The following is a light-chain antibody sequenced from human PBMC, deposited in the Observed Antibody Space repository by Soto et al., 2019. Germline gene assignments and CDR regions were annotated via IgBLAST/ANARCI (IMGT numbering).Light chain of an antibody. J-gene: IGKJ4*01. Sequence: DIQMTQSPSSLSASVGDRVTITCRASQSVGRSLNWYQQKPGKAPTVLINVASTLRSGVPSRFSGSGSGTDFNLTINSLQPEDFATYFCQQSFTTPLTFGGGTKVEIK. CDR3: QQSFTTPLT. CDR2: VAS. CDR1: QSVGRS. V-gene: IGKV1-39*01.